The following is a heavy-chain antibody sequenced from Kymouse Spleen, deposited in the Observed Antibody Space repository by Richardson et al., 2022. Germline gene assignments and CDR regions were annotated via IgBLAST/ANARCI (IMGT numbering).Heavy chain of an antibody. CDR2: ISSSGSTI. J-gene: IGHJ6*02. CDR3: ARFYYGSGSYYYYYYYGMDV. V-gene: IGHV3-11*01. D-gene: IGHD3-10*01. Sequence: QVQLVESGGGLVKPGGSLRLSCAASGFTFSDYYMSWIRQAPGKGLEWVSYISSSGSTIYYADSVKGRFTISRDNAKNSLYLQMNSLRAEDTAVYYCARFYYGSGSYYYYYYYGMDVWGQGTTVTVSS. CDR1: GFTFSDYY.